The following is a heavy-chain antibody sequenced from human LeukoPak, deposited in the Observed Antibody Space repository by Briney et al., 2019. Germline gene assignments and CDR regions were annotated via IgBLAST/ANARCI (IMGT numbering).Heavy chain of an antibody. D-gene: IGHD3-3*01. CDR3: ARVSQNFWSGSNSLAFDI. J-gene: IGHJ3*02. CDR2: IYYSGST. CDR1: GGSVSSGSYY. Sequence: PSETLSLTCTVSGGSVSSGSYYWSWIRQPPGKGLEWIGYIYYSGSTNYNPSLKSRVTISVDTSKNQFSLKLSSVTAADTAVYYCARVSQNFWSGSNSLAFDIWGQGTMVTVSS. V-gene: IGHV4-61*01.